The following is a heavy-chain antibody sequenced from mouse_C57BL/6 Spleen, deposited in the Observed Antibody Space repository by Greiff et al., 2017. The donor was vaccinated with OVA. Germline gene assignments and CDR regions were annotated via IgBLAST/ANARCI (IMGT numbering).Heavy chain of an antibody. CDR3: ARWPITTVVADYFDY. Sequence: VQLQQPGAELVKPGASVKLSCKASGYTFTSYWMHWVKQRPGQGLEWIGMIHPNSGSTNYNEKFKSKATLTVDKSSSTAYMQLSSLTSEDSAVYYCARWPITTVVADYFDYWGQGTTLTVSS. V-gene: IGHV1-64*01. CDR1: GYTFTSYW. J-gene: IGHJ2*01. D-gene: IGHD1-1*01. CDR2: IHPNSGST.